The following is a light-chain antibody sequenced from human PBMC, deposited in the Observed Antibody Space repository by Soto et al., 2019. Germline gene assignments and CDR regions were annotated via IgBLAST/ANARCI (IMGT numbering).Light chain of an antibody. CDR1: ESISSHY. CDR3: QNFGDSPFT. Sequence: PGERATLSCRASESISSHYIAWYQHKPGQAPRLHIFGASTRATGIPDRFSGSWSGTDFTLTISRLEPEDFAMYYCQNFGDSPFTFGPGTKVDIK. CDR2: GAS. V-gene: IGKV3-20*01. J-gene: IGKJ3*01.